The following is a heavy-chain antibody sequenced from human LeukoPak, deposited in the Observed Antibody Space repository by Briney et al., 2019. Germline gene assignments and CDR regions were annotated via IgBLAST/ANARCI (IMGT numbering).Heavy chain of an antibody. CDR3: ARSQQLVFSYAFDI. J-gene: IGHJ3*02. D-gene: IGHD6-13*01. CDR2: IYYSGSA. V-gene: IGHV4-39*07. CDR1: GGSISSSSYY. Sequence: SETLSLTCTVSGGSISSSSYYWGWIRQPPGKGLEWIGSIYYSGSAYYNPSLKSRVTISVDTSKNQFSLKLSSVTAADTAVYYCARSQQLVFSYAFDIWGQGTMVTVSS.